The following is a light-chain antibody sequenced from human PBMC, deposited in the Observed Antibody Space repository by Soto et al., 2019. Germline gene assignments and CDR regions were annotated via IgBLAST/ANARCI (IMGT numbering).Light chain of an antibody. CDR3: QQYSSMVY. Sequence: DIQMTQSPSSLSASVGDRVTIACQSSHDVSLNLNWLQQKPGEAPKLLIYDASNLERGVPSRFSGRGSGTDFTLISSSLQPEDVAPYYCQQYSSMVYFGGGTGIEIK. V-gene: IGKV1-33*01. CDR2: DAS. J-gene: IGKJ4*01. CDR1: HDVSLN.